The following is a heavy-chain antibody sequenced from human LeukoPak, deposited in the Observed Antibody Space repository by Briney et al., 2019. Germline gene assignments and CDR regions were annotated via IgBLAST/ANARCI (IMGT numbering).Heavy chain of an antibody. J-gene: IGHJ4*02. CDR2: IKQDGSEK. V-gene: IGHV3-7*03. CDR1: GFTFSSYW. CDR3: AKNYYDSSGYYSWYFDH. Sequence: PGGSLRLSCAASGFTFSSYWMSWVRQAPGKGLEWVANIKQDGSEKYYVDSVKGRFTISRDNSKKTLYLQMSSLRAEDTAVYYCAKNYYDSSGYYSWYFDHWGQGTQVTVSS. D-gene: IGHD3-22*01.